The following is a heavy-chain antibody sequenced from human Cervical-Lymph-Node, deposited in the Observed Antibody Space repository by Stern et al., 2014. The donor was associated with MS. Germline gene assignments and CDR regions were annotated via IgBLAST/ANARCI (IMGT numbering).Heavy chain of an antibody. Sequence: EVQLVESGGGLVKPGGSLRLACAASGFTFESYSINWVRQSPGKGLEWVASIHSDTPMYYAESVRGRFTVSRDNAKNSMYLQMNSLRAEDTAVYYGARDDYVSIMGLYFYAMDVWGQGTTVTVSS. D-gene: IGHD4-17*01. CDR1: GFTFESYS. V-gene: IGHV3-21*01. CDR2: IHSDTPM. J-gene: IGHJ6*02. CDR3: ARDDYVSIMGLYFYAMDV.